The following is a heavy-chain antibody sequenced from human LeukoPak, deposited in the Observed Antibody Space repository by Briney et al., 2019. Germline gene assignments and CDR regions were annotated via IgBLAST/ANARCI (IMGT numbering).Heavy chain of an antibody. Sequence: GGSLRLSCAVSGFTFSTYWMSWVRQAPGKGLEWVANIKQDGREKNYADSVKGRFTISRDNARNSLYLQIKSLRGEDTAVYYCARDGDALSGSFDYWGQGTLVTVSS. CDR2: IKQDGREK. V-gene: IGHV3-7*03. CDR3: ARDGDALSGSFDY. J-gene: IGHJ4*02. D-gene: IGHD3-22*01. CDR1: GFTFSTYW.